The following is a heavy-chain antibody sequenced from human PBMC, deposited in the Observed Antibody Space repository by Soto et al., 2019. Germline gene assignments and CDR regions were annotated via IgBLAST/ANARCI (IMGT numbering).Heavy chain of an antibody. V-gene: IGHV1-8*01. J-gene: IGHJ4*02. CDR3: ARSRTYYGATGY. D-gene: IGHD4-17*01. CDR2: MNPNSGNT. Sequence: ASVKVSCKASGYTFTSYDINWVRQATGQGLEWMGWMNPNSGNTGYAQKFQGRVTMTRNTSISTAYMELSSLRSEDTAVYYCARSRTYYGATGYWGQGTLVTVSS. CDR1: GYTFTSYD.